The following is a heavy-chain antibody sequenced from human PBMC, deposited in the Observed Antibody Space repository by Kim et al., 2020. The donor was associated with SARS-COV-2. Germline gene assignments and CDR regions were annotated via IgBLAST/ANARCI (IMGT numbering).Heavy chain of an antibody. D-gene: IGHD3-10*01. CDR3: VKDPSPSYGSGSYYPLNWFDP. J-gene: IGHJ5*02. CDR2: ISSNGGST. CDR1: GFTFSSYA. V-gene: IGHV3-64D*06. Sequence: GGSLRLSCSASGFTFSSYAMHWVRQAPGKGLEYVSAISSNGGSTYYADSVKGRFTISRDNSKNTLYLQMSSLRAEDTAVYYCVKDPSPSYGSGSYYPLNWFDPWGQGTLVTVSS.